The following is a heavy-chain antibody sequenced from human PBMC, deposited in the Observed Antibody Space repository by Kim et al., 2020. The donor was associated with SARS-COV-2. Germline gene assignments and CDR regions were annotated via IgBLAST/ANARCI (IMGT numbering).Heavy chain of an antibody. D-gene: IGHD2-15*01. J-gene: IGHJ5*02. CDR2: TYYRAKWYT. CDR1: GDSVSGNTVA. CDR3: VRXXTMSXXDP. Sequence: SQTLSLTCAISGDSVSGNTVAWNWIRQSPSRGLEWLGRTYYRAKWYTDYAISMKSRLTINPDTSXXQFSLQLNXXTPEXTAMYYCVRXXTMSXXDPXXXG. V-gene: IGHV6-1*01.